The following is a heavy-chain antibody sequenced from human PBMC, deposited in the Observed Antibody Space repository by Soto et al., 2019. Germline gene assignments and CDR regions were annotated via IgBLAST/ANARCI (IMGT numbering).Heavy chain of an antibody. Sequence: GGSLRLSCAASGFTFSNAWMSWVRQAPGKGLEWVGRIKSKTDGGTTDYAAPVKGRFTISRDESKNTLYLQMNSLKTEDTAVYYCTIGGGYSGYLLDYWGQGTLVTVSS. V-gene: IGHV3-15*01. CDR2: IKSKTDGGTT. D-gene: IGHD5-12*01. CDR1: GFTFSNAW. CDR3: TIGGGYSGYLLDY. J-gene: IGHJ4*02.